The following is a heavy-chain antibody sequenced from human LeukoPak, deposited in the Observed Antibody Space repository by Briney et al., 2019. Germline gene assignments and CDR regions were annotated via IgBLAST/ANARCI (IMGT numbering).Heavy chain of an antibody. Sequence: PGGSLRLSCTASGFTFGDYAMSWFRQAPGKGLEWVGFIRSKAYGGTTEYAASVKGRFTISRDDSKSIAYLQMNSLKTEDTAVYYCTRDRGMITFGGVHTGDYWGQGTLVTVS. CDR1: GFTFGDYA. CDR2: IRSKAYGGTT. D-gene: IGHD3-16*01. J-gene: IGHJ4*02. CDR3: TRDRGMITFGGVHTGDY. V-gene: IGHV3-49*03.